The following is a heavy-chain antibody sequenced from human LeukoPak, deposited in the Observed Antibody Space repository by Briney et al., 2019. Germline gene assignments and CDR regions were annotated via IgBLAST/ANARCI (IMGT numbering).Heavy chain of an antibody. V-gene: IGHV1-2*02. Sequence: ASVKVSCKASGYTFTGYFLHWVRQAPGQGLEWMGWLNPNSGGTKYAQKFQGRVTMTRDTSISTAYMELSSLRSDDTAVYYCARANGGDYYDSSTNWFDPWGQGTLVTVSS. CDR2: LNPNSGGT. CDR1: GYTFTGYF. D-gene: IGHD3-22*01. CDR3: ARANGGDYYDSSTNWFDP. J-gene: IGHJ5*02.